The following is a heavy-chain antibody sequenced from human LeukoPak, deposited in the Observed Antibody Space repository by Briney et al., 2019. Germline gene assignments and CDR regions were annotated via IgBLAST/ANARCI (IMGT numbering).Heavy chain of an antibody. CDR2: ISGGGGSI. J-gene: IGHJ4*02. V-gene: IGHV3-23*01. D-gene: IGHD1-26*01. CDR3: VRDRGTYRPIDY. CDR1: GFTFSSYA. Sequence: GGSLRLSCAASGFTFSSYAMSWVRQAPGKGLEWVSGISGGGGSIHYADSVKGRFTISRDNAQNSLYLQMNSLRAEDTAIYYCVRDRGTYRPIDYWGQGTLVTVSS.